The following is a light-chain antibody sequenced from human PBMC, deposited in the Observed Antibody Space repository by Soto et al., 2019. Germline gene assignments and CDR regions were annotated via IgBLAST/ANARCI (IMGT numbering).Light chain of an antibody. J-gene: IGLJ2*01. V-gene: IGLV1-44*01. CDR1: SSNIGSNT. Sequence: QSALXQPPSASGTPGQRVTISCSGSSSNIGSNTVNWYQQLPGTAPKLLIYSNNQRPSGVPDRFSGSKSGTSASLAISGLQSEDEADYYCAAWDDSLNGPVFGGGTQLTVL. CDR3: AAWDDSLNGPV. CDR2: SNN.